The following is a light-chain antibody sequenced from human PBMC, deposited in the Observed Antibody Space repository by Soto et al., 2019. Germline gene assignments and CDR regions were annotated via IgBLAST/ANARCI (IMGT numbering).Light chain of an antibody. CDR2: DAS. CDR3: QQYGRSART. CDR1: QSVSSNY. J-gene: IGKJ4*01. V-gene: IGKV3-20*01. Sequence: EIVLTQSPGTLSLSPGERATLSCRASQSVSSNYLAWYQQKPGQTPRLLIYDASSRATGIPDRFSGGGSGTDFTLTISRLEAEDFAVYHCQQYGRSARTFGGGTKVEIK.